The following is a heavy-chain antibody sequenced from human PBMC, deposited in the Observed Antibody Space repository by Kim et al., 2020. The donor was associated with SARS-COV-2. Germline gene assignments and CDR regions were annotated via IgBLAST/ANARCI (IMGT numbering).Heavy chain of an antibody. V-gene: IGHV1-2*02. CDR3: ARVGVVGLFLEAHFDY. J-gene: IGHJ4*02. D-gene: IGHD3-3*01. Sequence: KFQGRVTMTRDTAISTAYMELRRLRSDDTAVYYCARVGVVGLFLEAHFDYWGQGTLVTVSS.